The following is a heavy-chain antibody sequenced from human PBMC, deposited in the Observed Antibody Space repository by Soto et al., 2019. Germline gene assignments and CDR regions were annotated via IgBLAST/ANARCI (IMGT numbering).Heavy chain of an antibody. CDR3: AREGAIAAAIGGGFDY. D-gene: IGHD6-13*01. V-gene: IGHV3-33*01. Sequence: QVQLVESGGGVVQPGRSLRLSCAASGFTFSSYGMHWVRQAPGKGLEWVAVIWYDGSNKYYADSVKGRFTISRDNSKNTLYLQMNRLRAEDTAVYYCAREGAIAAAIGGGFDYWGQGTLVTVSS. CDR2: IWYDGSNK. CDR1: GFTFSSYG. J-gene: IGHJ4*02.